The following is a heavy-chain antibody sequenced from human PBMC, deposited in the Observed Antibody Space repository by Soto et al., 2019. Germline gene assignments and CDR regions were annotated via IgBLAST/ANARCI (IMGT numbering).Heavy chain of an antibody. Sequence: EVQLVESGGYLVQPGGSLRLSCAASGFTFNGFWMSWVRQAPGKGLEWVANINPNGSAKTYVYSVEGRFTISRDNAKNSLDLYMTSLRVEDTAIYYCAREGKWGQGTLVAVSS. J-gene: IGHJ4*02. CDR2: INPNGSAK. CDR3: AREGK. CDR1: GFTFNGFW. V-gene: IGHV3-7*01.